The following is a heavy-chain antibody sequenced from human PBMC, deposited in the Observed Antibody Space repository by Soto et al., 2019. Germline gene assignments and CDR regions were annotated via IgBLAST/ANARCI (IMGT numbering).Heavy chain of an antibody. CDR2: IIPILGIA. J-gene: IGHJ4*02. D-gene: IGHD5-12*01. Sequence: SVTVSCQASGGAFSSYTISWVRQAPGQGLEWMGRIIPILGIANYAQKFQGRVTITADKSTSTAYMELSSLRSEDTAVYYCARQYSGYPGAYFDYWGQGTLVTVSS. V-gene: IGHV1-69*02. CDR3: ARQYSGYPGAYFDY. CDR1: GGAFSSYT.